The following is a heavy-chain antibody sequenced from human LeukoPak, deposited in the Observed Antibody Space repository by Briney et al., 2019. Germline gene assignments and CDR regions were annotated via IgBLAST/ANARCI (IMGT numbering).Heavy chain of an antibody. CDR2: ISSSSSYI. Sequence: GGSLRLSCAASGFTFSSYGMHWVRQAPGKGLEWVSSISSSSSYIYYADSVKGRFTISRDNAKNSLYLQMNSLRAEDTAVYYCARALGYCSSNSCYYFDNWGQGTLVTVSS. D-gene: IGHD2-2*01. V-gene: IGHV3-21*01. CDR1: GFTFSSYG. CDR3: ARALGYCSSNSCYYFDN. J-gene: IGHJ4*02.